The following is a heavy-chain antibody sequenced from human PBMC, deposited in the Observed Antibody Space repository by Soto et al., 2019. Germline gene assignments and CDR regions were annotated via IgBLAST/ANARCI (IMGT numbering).Heavy chain of an antibody. J-gene: IGHJ4*02. Sequence: PSETLSLTCTVSGGSVISYSWTWVRQPPGKGLEWIGYVYYSGSTHYNPSLKSRVTISLDASKNQFSLKLTSVTAADTAMYFCASSPPAMVAPNIWGQGTLVTVSS. V-gene: IGHV4-59*02. D-gene: IGHD5-18*01. CDR1: GGSVISYS. CDR2: VYYSGST. CDR3: ASSPPAMVAPNI.